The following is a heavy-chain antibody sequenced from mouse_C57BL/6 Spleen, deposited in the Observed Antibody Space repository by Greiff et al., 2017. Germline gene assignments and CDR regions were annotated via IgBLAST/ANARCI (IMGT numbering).Heavy chain of an antibody. CDR1: GYTFTGYD. J-gene: IGHJ4*01. CDR2: IYPRDGST. Sequence: VQLQQSGPELVKPGASVKFSCKASGYTFTGYDINWVKQRPGQGLEWIGWIYPRDGSTNYNEKFKGKATLTVDTSSSTAYMAFHSLTSEDSAVYCGARGGYEGNLPGALDFWGQGTSVTVSS. D-gene: IGHD2-3*01. CDR3: ARGGYEGNLPGALDF. V-gene: IGHV1-85*01.